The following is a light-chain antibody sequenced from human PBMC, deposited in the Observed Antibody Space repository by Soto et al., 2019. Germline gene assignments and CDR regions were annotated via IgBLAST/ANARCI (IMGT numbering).Light chain of an antibody. J-gene: IGKJ4*01. V-gene: IGKV3-15*01. CDR2: AAS. CDR3: QQYDNWPLT. CDR1: QSVSSN. Sequence: EIVMTQSPATLSVSPGERATLSCWAGQSVSSNLAWYQQKPDQPPRLLIYAASTRATGIPARFSGSGSATEFTLTISSLQSEDFAVYYCQQYDNWPLTFGGGTKVEIK.